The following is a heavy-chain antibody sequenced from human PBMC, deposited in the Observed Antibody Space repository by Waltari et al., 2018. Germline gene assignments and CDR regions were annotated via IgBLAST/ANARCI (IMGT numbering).Heavy chain of an antibody. CDR3: ARLGPIVGATPYFDY. D-gene: IGHD1-26*01. J-gene: IGHJ4*02. V-gene: IGHV4-59*08. Sequence: QVQLQESGPGLVKPSETLSLTCTVSGGSISSYYWSWIRQPPGKGLEWIGYIYYSGSTNYTPSLKSRVTISVDTSKNQFSLKLSSVTAADTAVYYCARLGPIVGATPYFDYWGQGTLVTVSS. CDR1: GGSISSYY. CDR2: IYYSGST.